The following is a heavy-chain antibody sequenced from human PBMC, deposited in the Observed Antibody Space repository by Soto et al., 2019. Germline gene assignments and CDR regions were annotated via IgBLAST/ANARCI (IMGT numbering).Heavy chain of an antibody. Sequence: ASVKVSCKASGGTFSSYAISWVRQAPGQGLEWMGGIIPIFGTANYAQKFQGRVTITADESTSTAYMELSSLRSEDTAVYYCASYGYDFWSGYYRPDYYYGMDVWGQGTTVTVSS. D-gene: IGHD3-3*01. CDR2: IIPIFGTA. J-gene: IGHJ6*02. CDR1: GGTFSSYA. V-gene: IGHV1-69*13. CDR3: ASYGYDFWSGYYRPDYYYGMDV.